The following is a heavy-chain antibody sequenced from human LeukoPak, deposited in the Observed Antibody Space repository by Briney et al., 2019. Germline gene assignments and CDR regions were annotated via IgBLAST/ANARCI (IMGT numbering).Heavy chain of an antibody. D-gene: IGHD2-15*01. J-gene: IGHJ6*02. V-gene: IGHV3-30-3*01. CDR3: GRDLTTLDHLGYHYRMDV. CDR1: GFTFRSYA. CDR2: ISSDGTNK. Sequence: GGSLRLSCVASGFTFRSYAMHWVRQAPGKGLEWVIVISSDGTNKYYADSVKGRFTVSRDNSKNTLYLQMNSLRDKDTAVYYCGRDLTTLDHLGYHYRMDVWGQGTTVTVSS.